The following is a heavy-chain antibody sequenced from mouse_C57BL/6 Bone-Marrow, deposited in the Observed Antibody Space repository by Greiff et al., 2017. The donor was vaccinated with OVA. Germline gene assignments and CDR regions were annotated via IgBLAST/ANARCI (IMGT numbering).Heavy chain of an antibody. CDR1: GFNIKDDY. CDR2: IDPENGDT. V-gene: IGHV14-4*01. D-gene: IGHD1-1*01. Sequence: EVQLQQSGAELVRPGASVKLSCTASGFNIKDDYMHWVKQRPEQGLEWIGWIDPENGDTEYASKFQGKATITADTSSNTAYLQLSSLTSEDTAVYYCTTWGTTVVARNYAMDYWGQGTSVTVSS. J-gene: IGHJ4*01. CDR3: TTWGTTVVARNYAMDY.